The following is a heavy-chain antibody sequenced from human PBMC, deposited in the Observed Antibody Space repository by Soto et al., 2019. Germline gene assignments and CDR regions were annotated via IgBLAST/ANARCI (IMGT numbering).Heavy chain of an antibody. V-gene: IGHV4-59*01. CDR1: GGSISSYY. J-gene: IGHJ4*02. CDR3: ARGSRYSGYNFDY. CDR2: IYYSGST. Sequence: PSETLSLTCTVSGGSISSYYWSWIRQPPGKGLEWIGYIYYSGSTNYNPSLKSRVTISVDTSKNQFSLKLSSVTAADTAVYYRARGSRYSGYNFDYWGQGTLVTVSS. D-gene: IGHD5-12*01.